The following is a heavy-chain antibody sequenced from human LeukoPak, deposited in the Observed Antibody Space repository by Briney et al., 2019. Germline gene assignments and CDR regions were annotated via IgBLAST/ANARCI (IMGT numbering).Heavy chain of an antibody. CDR2: ISGDGDST. CDR3: ARDGDEGLSFDY. D-gene: IGHD3-10*01. Sequence: PGGSLRLSCAASGFTFSSYAMSWVRQAPGKGLEYVSGISGDGDSTYYANSVKGRFTISRDNSKNTLSLQMGSLRVEDMAVYYCARDGDEGLSFDYWGQGTLVTVSS. J-gene: IGHJ4*02. CDR1: GFTFSSYA. V-gene: IGHV3-64*01.